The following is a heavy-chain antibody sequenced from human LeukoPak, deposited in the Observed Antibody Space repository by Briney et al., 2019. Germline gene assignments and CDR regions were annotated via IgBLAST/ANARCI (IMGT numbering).Heavy chain of an antibody. Sequence: ASVKVSCKASGYTFTSYGISWVRQAPGQGLEWMGCISAYNGNTNYAQKLQGRVTMTTDTSTSTAYMELRSLRSDDTAVYYCARDPPLVGATARFGDYWGQGTLVTVSS. D-gene: IGHD1-26*01. CDR2: ISAYNGNT. V-gene: IGHV1-18*01. J-gene: IGHJ4*02. CDR1: GYTFTSYG. CDR3: ARDPPLVGATARFGDY.